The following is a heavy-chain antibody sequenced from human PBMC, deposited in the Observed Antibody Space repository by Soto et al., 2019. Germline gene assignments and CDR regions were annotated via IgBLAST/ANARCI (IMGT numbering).Heavy chain of an antibody. J-gene: IGHJ6*02. CDR2: IYPGDSDT. CDR3: ASPGQPGTLYYGMDF. D-gene: IGHD3-10*01. CDR1: GYSFTSYW. Sequence: PGESLKISCKGSGYSFTSYWIGWVRQMPGKGLEWMGIIYPGDSDTRYSPSFQGQVTISADKSISTAYLQWSSLKASDTAMYYCASPGQPGTLYYGMDFWGQGIMVTVSS. V-gene: IGHV5-51*01.